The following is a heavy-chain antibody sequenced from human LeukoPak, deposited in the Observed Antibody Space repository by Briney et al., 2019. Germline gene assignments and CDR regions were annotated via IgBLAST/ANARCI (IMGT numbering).Heavy chain of an antibody. J-gene: IGHJ4*02. CDR3: ASRIVGTPDYFDY. CDR2: IMQDGNDK. D-gene: IGHD1-26*01. CDR1: GFTFRMYC. Sequence: PGGSLRLSCAASGFTFRMYCMSWVRQAPGKGLEWVANIMQDGNDKYYVDSVKGRFTISRDNAKNSLYLQLNSLRVEDTAVYYCASRIVGTPDYFDYWGQGTLVTVSS. V-gene: IGHV3-7*01.